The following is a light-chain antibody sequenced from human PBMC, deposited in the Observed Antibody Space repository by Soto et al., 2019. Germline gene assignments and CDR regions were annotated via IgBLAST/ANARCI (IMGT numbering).Light chain of an antibody. CDR1: TTGIDNYDS. Sequence: QSVLTQPPSVSGSPGQSVTISCTGTTTGIDNYDSVSWYQQAPGTAPKLIIYDVNNRPSGAPDRFSGSTSGNTASLTISGLQAEDETDYFCSLYSSNGSLIFGPGTKITVL. CDR2: DVN. J-gene: IGLJ1*01. V-gene: IGLV2-18*01. CDR3: SLYSSNGSLI.